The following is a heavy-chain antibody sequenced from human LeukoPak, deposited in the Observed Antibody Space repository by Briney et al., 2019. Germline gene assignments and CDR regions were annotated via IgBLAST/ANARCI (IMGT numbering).Heavy chain of an antibody. CDR3: ARRLGGYIY. D-gene: IGHD5-12*01. Sequence: SETLSLTWTVAGGSISSYCWGWTRQPPGKGLEWIGYIYYSGSTNYHHSLKRRVTMSVDTSKNPLSLKLSTVAAADTAVYYCARRLGGYIYWGQGTLVTVSS. J-gene: IGHJ4*02. CDR2: IYYSGST. CDR1: GGSISSYC. V-gene: IGHV4-59*08.